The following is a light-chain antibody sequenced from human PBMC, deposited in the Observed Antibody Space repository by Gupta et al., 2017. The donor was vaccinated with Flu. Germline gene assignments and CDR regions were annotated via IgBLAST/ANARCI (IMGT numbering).Light chain of an antibody. J-gene: IGKJ1*01. CDR2: KAS. V-gene: IGKV1-5*03. Sequence: DIQSTHSPSTLSASVGDKVTITCRANQNINNWLAWYQQKPGKAPSLLIYKASSLESGVPSRFSGSASGTDFTLTISSLQPDDFAPYYCQQYNTPPRTFGQGTKVEIK. CDR1: QNINNW. CDR3: QQYNTPPRT.